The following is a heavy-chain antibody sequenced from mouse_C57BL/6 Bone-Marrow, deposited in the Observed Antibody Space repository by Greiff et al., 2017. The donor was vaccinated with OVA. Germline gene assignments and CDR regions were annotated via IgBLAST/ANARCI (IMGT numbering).Heavy chain of an antibody. CDR2: INPNNGGT. V-gene: IGHV1-26*01. CDR1: GYTFTDYY. CDR3: ARAVYYDYDEGAWFAY. J-gene: IGHJ3*01. D-gene: IGHD2-4*01. Sequence: VQLQQSGPELVKPGASVKISCKASGYTFTDYYMNWVKQSHGKSLEWIGDINPNNGGTSYNQKFKGKATLTVDKSSSTAYMELRSLTSEDSAVYYCARAVYYDYDEGAWFAYWGQGTLVTVSA.